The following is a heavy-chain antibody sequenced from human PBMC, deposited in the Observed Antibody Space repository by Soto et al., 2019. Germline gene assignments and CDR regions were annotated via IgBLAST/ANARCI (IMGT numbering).Heavy chain of an antibody. CDR2: ISESGGST. V-gene: IGHV3-23*01. CDR1: PSSLSDYA. D-gene: IGHD6-25*01. J-gene: IGHJ4*02. CDR3: ANRSPYSSGSYSPICDY. Sequence: PWRSLRFPWSPCPSSLSDYAMRRVRQAPGKGLEWVSVISESGGSTHSAGSVRGRFTVSRDNSKHSLSLRMNSLRDEDTAVYFCANRSPYSSGSYSPICDYWGQGALGTVCS.